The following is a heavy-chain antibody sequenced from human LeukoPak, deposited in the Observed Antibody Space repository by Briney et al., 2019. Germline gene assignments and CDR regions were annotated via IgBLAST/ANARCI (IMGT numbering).Heavy chain of an antibody. J-gene: IGHJ6*03. Sequence: SETLSLTCTVSSGSISTSNYYWGWVRQPPGKALEWIGNIFYSGSTYYSPSLKSRVTISLDTSGNQFSLKLSSVTAADTAVYYCARGGAYCGGDCYSGYYYYYMDVWGKGTTVTVSS. CDR3: ARGGAYCGGDCYSGYYYYYMDV. CDR2: IFYSGST. D-gene: IGHD2-21*02. V-gene: IGHV4-39*07. CDR1: SGSISTSNYY.